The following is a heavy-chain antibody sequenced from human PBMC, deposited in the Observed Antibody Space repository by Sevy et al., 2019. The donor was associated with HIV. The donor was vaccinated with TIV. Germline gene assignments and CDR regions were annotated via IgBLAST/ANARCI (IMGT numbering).Heavy chain of an antibody. Sequence: ESLKISCVAAGFTFSSYDMHWVRQVTGKGLEWISGVGPAGDQFYPGSVKGRFTISRENAKNSFYLQMNNLRAGDTAVYYCARSGGYSDYGMDVWGQGTTVTVSS. CDR3: ARSGGYSDYGMDV. CDR2: VGPAGDQ. V-gene: IGHV3-13*05. CDR1: GFTFSSYD. D-gene: IGHD5-12*01. J-gene: IGHJ6*02.